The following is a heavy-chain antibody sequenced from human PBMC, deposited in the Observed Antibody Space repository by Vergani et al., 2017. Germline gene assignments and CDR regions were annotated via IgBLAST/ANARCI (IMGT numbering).Heavy chain of an antibody. D-gene: IGHD3-22*01. CDR2: IVVGSGNT. CDR3: ARLHYYDSSGYYYPNYYYYMDV. J-gene: IGHJ6*03. Sequence: QMQLVPSGPEVKKPGTSVKVSCKASGFTFTSSAVQWVRQARGQRLEWIGWIVVGSGNTNYAQKFQERVTITRDMSTSTAYMELSSLRSEDTAVYYCARLHYYDSSGYYYPNYYYYMDVWGKGTTVTVSS. V-gene: IGHV1-58*01. CDR1: GFTFTSSA.